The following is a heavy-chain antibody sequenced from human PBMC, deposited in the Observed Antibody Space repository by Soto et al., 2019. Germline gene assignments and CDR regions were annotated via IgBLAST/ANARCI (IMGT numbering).Heavy chain of an antibody. Sequence: QVQLVQSGAEVKKPGASVKVSCKASGYTFTSYDINWVRQATGQVLEWMGWMNPNSGNTGYAQKFQGRVTMTRNISISTAYMERTSLRSEETAVYYCARERAVAGVAYWGQGNLVPVSS. CDR2: MNPNSGNT. CDR3: ARERAVAGVAY. CDR1: GYTFTSYD. D-gene: IGHD6-19*01. J-gene: IGHJ4*02. V-gene: IGHV1-8*01.